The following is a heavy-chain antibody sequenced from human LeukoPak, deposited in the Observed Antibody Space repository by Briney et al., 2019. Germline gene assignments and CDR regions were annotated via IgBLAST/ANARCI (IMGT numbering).Heavy chain of an antibody. J-gene: IGHJ4*02. Sequence: GGSLRLSCAASGFTFSSYAMSWVRQAPGKGLEWVSAISSSGDSTYYADSVKGRFTISRDNSKNTLYLQMNSLRAEDTAVYYCATDRGFASFDYWGQGTLVTVSS. V-gene: IGHV3-23*01. CDR2: ISSSGDST. CDR1: GFTFSSYA. CDR3: ATDRGFASFDY. D-gene: IGHD3-3*01.